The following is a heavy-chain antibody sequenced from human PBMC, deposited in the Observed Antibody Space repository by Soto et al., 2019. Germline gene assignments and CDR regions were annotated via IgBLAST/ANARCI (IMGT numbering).Heavy chain of an antibody. J-gene: IGHJ4*02. CDR3: ARIRFDREWLAFAD. D-gene: IGHD6-19*01. Sequence: SGPTLVNPTQTLTLTCTFSGFSLSTSGMCVSWIRQPPGKALEWLALIDWDDDKYYSTSLKTRLTISKDTSKNQVVLTMTNMDPVDTATYYCARIRFDREWLAFADWGQGTMVTVYS. CDR1: GFSLSTSGMC. V-gene: IGHV2-70*01. CDR2: IDWDDDK.